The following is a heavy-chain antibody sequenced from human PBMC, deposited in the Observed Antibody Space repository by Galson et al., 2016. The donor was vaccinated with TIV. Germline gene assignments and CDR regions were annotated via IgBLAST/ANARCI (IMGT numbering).Heavy chain of an antibody. Sequence: SVKVSCKASGGTFSSDAISWVRQAPGQGLEWMGGIIPLFKIADYAQKFQGRVTISADEFPSAAYMELSSLRFEDTAVNYCARARGYNFGNAFDIWGQGTTVTVSS. CDR1: GGTFSSDA. V-gene: IGHV1-69*13. J-gene: IGHJ3*02. CDR3: ARARGYNFGNAFDI. D-gene: IGHD3-3*01. CDR2: IIPLFKIA.